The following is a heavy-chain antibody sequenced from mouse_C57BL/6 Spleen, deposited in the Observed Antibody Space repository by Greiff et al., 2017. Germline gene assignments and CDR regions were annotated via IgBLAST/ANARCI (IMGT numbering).Heavy chain of an antibody. Sequence: VQLQESGPGLVKPSQSLSLTCSVTGYSITSGYYWNWIRQFPGNKLEWMGYISYDGSNNYNPSLKNRISITRDTSKNQFFLKLNSVTTEDTATYYCARRWGGAMDYWGQGTSVTVSS. J-gene: IGHJ4*01. CDR2: ISYDGSN. V-gene: IGHV3-6*01. CDR3: ARRWGGAMDY. CDR1: GYSITSGYY. D-gene: IGHD1-1*02.